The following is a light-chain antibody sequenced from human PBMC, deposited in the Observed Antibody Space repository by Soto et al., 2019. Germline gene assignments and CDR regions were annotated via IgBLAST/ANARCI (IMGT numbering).Light chain of an antibody. V-gene: IGKV3-15*01. CDR1: QSVSSN. Sequence: EIVMTQSPATLSVSPGERATLSCRASQSVSSNLAWYQQKPGQAPRLLIYGASTRATGIPARFSGSRSGTASPLTIGSLQSDDFGVYYWQQYNNWPKYTFGEGTKLEIK. J-gene: IGKJ2*01. CDR3: QQYNNWPKYT. CDR2: GAS.